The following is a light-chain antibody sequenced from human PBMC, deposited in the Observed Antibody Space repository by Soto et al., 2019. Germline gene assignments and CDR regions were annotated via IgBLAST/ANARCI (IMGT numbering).Light chain of an antibody. CDR2: DNN. V-gene: IGLV1-51*01. CDR1: SSNIGNNY. J-gene: IGLJ2*01. Sequence: QSVLTQPPSVSAAPGQKVTISCSGSSSNIGNNYVSWYQQLPGTAPKLLIYDNNKRPSGIPDRFSGSKSGTSATLGITGRQTGDEADYYCGTWDFSLSAVVFGGGTKLTVL. CDR3: GTWDFSLSAVV.